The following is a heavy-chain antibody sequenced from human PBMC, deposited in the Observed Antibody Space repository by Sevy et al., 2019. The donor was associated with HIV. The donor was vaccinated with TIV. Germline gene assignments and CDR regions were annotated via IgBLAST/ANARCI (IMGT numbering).Heavy chain of an antibody. V-gene: IGHV3-23*01. CDR3: AKGSNRVAGPLIYYYSYYMDV. CDR1: GFTFSSYA. D-gene: IGHD6-19*01. J-gene: IGHJ6*03. CDR2: ISGSGGST. Sequence: GGSLRLSCAASGFTFSSYAMSWVRQAPGKGLEWVSAISGSGGSTYYADSVKGRFTISRYNSKNTLYLQMNSLRAEDTAVYYCAKGSNRVAGPLIYYYSYYMDVWGKGTTVTVSS.